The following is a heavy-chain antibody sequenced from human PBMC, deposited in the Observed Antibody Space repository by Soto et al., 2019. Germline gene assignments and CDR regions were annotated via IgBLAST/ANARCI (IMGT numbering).Heavy chain of an antibody. CDR1: GFTFSSYE. Sequence: GGSLILSCAASGFTFSSYEMNWVRQAPGKGLEWVSYISSSGSTIYHADSVKGRFTISRDNAKNSLYLQMNSLRAEDTAVYYCARDFSAGYSSGWYAFDIWGQGTMVIVSS. J-gene: IGHJ3*02. CDR2: ISSSGSTI. V-gene: IGHV3-48*03. D-gene: IGHD6-19*01. CDR3: ARDFSAGYSSGWYAFDI.